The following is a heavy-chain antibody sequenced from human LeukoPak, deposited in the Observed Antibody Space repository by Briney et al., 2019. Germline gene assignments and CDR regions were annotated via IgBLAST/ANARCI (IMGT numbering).Heavy chain of an antibody. CDR1: GFTFNNYA. J-gene: IGHJ4*02. CDR3: ARSLWFGEFPGAGVFDY. CDR2: VSDSVGTT. Sequence: GGSLRLSCAVSGFTFNNYAMNWVRQAPGKGLEWVSGVSDSVGTTYYADSVKGRFTISRDNSKHTLYLQMNTLRGEDTAVYYCARSLWFGEFPGAGVFDYWGQGTLVTVSS. D-gene: IGHD3-10*01. V-gene: IGHV3-23*01.